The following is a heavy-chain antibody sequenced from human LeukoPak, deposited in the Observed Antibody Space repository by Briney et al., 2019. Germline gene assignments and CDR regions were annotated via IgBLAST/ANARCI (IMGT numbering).Heavy chain of an antibody. CDR1: GFTFSSYA. Sequence: GGSLRLSCAASGFTFSSYAMSWVRQAPGKGLEWVSAISGSGGSTYYADSVKDRFTISRDNSKNTLYLQMNSLRAEDTAVYYCAKDIEFAYYDILTGYRRWGQGTLVTVSS. D-gene: IGHD3-9*01. CDR3: AKDIEFAYYDILTGYRR. J-gene: IGHJ4*02. CDR2: ISGSGGST. V-gene: IGHV3-23*01.